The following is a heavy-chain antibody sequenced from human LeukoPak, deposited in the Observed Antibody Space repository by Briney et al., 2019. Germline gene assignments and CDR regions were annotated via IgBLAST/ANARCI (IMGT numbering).Heavy chain of an antibody. CDR2: ISSSSSYI. Sequence: KPGGSLRLSCAASGFTFSSYSMNWVRQAPGKGLEWVSSISSSSSYIYYADSVKGRFTISRDNAKNSLYLQMNSLRAEDTAVYYCVRSRQGYSYGLNWGQGTLVTVSS. CDR3: VRSRQGYSYGLN. V-gene: IGHV3-21*01. CDR1: GFTFSSYS. J-gene: IGHJ4*02. D-gene: IGHD5-18*01.